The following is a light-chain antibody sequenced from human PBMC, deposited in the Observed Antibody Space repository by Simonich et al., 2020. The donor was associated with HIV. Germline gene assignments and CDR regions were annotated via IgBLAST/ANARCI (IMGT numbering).Light chain of an antibody. CDR1: SSNIGSNT. CDR2: RNN. CDR3: AAWDDSLNGPWV. V-gene: IGLV1-44*01. J-gene: IGLJ3*02. Sequence: QSVLTQPPSASGPPGQRVPISCSGSSSNIGSNTVNWYQQLPGTAPKLLIYRNNQRPSGVPDRFSGSKSGTSASLAISGLQSEDEADYYCAAWDDSLNGPWVFGGGTKLTVL.